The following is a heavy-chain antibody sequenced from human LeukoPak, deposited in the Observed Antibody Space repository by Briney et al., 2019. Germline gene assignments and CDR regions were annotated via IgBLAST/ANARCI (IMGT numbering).Heavy chain of an antibody. CDR1: GGSISSYY. J-gene: IGHJ3*02. Sequence: SETLSLTCTVSGGSISSYYWGWIRQPPGKGLEWIGYIYYSGSTNYNPSLKSRVTISVDTSKNQFSLKLSSVTAADTAVYYCARVSGALHYYYGSGSYYKSAAFDIWGQGTMVTVSS. CDR3: ARVSGALHYYYGSGSYYKSAAFDI. CDR2: IYYSGST. V-gene: IGHV4-59*01. D-gene: IGHD3-10*01.